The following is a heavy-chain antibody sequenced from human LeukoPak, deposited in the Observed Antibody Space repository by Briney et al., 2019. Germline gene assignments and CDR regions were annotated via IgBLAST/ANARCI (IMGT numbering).Heavy chain of an antibody. CDR3: ARTTIGAFDI. CDR1: GFTFDDYG. J-gene: IGHJ3*02. CDR2: INWNGGST. Sequence: GGSLRLSCAASGFTFDDYGMIWVRQTPRKGLEWVSGINWNGGSTGYTDSVKGRFTISRDNAKNSLYLQMNSLRAEDTAVYYCARTTIGAFDIWGQGTMVTVSS. D-gene: IGHD4/OR15-4a*01. V-gene: IGHV3-20*04.